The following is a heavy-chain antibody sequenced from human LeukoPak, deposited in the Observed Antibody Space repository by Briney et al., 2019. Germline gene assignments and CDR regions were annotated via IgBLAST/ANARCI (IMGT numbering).Heavy chain of an antibody. CDR3: ARSNSLAARPSPPRY. CDR1: GGSISSYY. V-gene: IGHV4-59*01. CDR2: IYYSGGT. Sequence: SETLSLTCTVSGGSISSYYWSWIRQPPGKGLEWIGYIYYSGGTNYNPSLKSRVTISVGTSKNQFSLKLSSVTAADTAVYYCARSNSLAARPSPPRYWGQGTLVTVSS. D-gene: IGHD6-6*01. J-gene: IGHJ4*02.